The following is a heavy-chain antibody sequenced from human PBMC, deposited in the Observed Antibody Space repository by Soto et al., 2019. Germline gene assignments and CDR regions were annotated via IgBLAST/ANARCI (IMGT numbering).Heavy chain of an antibody. CDR2: IYYSGST. Sequence: SETLSLTCTVSGGSIISYYWSWIRQPPWKGLEWIGYIYYSGSTNYNPSLKSRVTISVDTSKNQFSLKLSSVTAADTAVYYCARLGGGSGSYIGQRVNDFDYWGQGILVTVSS. J-gene: IGHJ4*02. CDR3: ARLGGGSGSYIGQRVNDFDY. CDR1: GGSIISYY. D-gene: IGHD3-10*01. V-gene: IGHV4-59*01.